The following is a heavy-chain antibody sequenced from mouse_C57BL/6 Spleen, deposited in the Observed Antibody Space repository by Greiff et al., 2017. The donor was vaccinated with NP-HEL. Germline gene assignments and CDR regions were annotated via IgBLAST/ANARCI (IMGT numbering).Heavy chain of an antibody. J-gene: IGHJ3*01. CDR2: ISYDGSN. CDR3: AKGDDGYYEVFAD. V-gene: IGHV3-6*01. CDR1: GYSITSCYY. D-gene: IGHD2-3*01. Sequence: EVKVEESGPGLVKPSQSLSLTCSVTGYSITSCYYWNWIRQFPGNNLEWMGYISYDGSNNYNPSLKNRIAITRDTSKNQFFLKLNSVTTEDTATYYCAKGDDGYYEVFADWGQGTLVTVSA.